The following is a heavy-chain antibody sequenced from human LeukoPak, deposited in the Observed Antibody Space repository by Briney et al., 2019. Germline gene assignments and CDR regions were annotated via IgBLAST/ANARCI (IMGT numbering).Heavy chain of an antibody. CDR2: IKQDGSEK. CDR3: ARDVSGWAHYYFDY. Sequence: GGSLRLSCAASGFTFSSYWMSWVRQAPGKGLEWVANIKQDGSEKYYVDSVKGRFTISRDNAKNSLYLQMNSLRAEDTAVYYCARDVSGWAHYYFDYWGQGTLVTISS. D-gene: IGHD6-19*01. V-gene: IGHV3-7*01. CDR1: GFTFSSYW. J-gene: IGHJ4*02.